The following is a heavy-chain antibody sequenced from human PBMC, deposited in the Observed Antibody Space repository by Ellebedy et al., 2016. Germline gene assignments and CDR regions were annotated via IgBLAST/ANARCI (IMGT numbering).Heavy chain of an antibody. V-gene: IGHV2-70*11. J-gene: IGHJ5*02. D-gene: IGHD4-11*01. Sequence: SGPTLVKPTQTLTLTCTFSGFSLSTSGMCVSWIRPPPGKALEWLARIDWDDDKSYSTSLKTMLTISKDTSKNQVVLTMTNMDPVDTATYYCARISNYSNYGWFDPWGQGTLVTVSS. CDR2: IDWDDDK. CDR1: GFSLSTSGMC. CDR3: ARISNYSNYGWFDP.